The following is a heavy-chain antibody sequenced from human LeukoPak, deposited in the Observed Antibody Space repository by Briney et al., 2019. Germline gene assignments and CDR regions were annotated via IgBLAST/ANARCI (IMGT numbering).Heavy chain of an antibody. Sequence: PSETLSLTCAVYGGSFSGYYWSWIRQPPGKGLEWIGEINHSGSTNYNPSLKSRVTISVDTSKNQFSLELSSVTAADTAVYYCARGPSYCGGDCYPDYWGQGTLVTVSS. CDR2: INHSGST. J-gene: IGHJ4*02. V-gene: IGHV4-34*01. D-gene: IGHD2-21*02. CDR3: ARGPSYCGGDCYPDY. CDR1: GGSFSGYY.